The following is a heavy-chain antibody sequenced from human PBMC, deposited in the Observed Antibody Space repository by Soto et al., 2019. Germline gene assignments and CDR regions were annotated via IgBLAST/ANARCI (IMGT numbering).Heavy chain of an antibody. CDR1: GFTFSSYA. D-gene: IGHD3-16*01. V-gene: IGHV3-30*04. J-gene: IGHJ4*02. Sequence: GSLRLSCTGSGFTFSSYAMHWVRLAPGEGLEWVGVVSYDGSIANYADSVRGRFTISRDNSKNTVFLQMNSLRVEDTAVYYCSKDLYYYDFSLDDSWGQGTLVTVSS. CDR3: SKDLYYYDFSLDDS. CDR2: VSYDGSIA.